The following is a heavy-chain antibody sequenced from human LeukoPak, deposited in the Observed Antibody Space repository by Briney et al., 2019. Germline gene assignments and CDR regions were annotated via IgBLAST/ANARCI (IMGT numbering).Heavy chain of an antibody. CDR1: GFTYSNYW. D-gene: IGHD3-10*01. Sequence: GGSLRLSCAASGFTYSNYWMTWVRQAPGKGLQWVASIKQDGSVEYYVDSVKGRFTISRDNAKNSHYLQMNSLRAEDMAVYYCARWADDSGIYYIASWGQGTLVTLSS. CDR3: ARWADDSGIYYIAS. V-gene: IGHV3-7*01. J-gene: IGHJ4*02. CDR2: IKQDGSVE.